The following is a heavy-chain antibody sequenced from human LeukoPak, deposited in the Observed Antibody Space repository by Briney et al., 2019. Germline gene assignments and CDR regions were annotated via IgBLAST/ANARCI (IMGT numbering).Heavy chain of an antibody. J-gene: IGHJ4*02. CDR2: ISGSGGST. D-gene: IGHD6-19*01. CDR1: GFTFSSYA. Sequence: GGSLRLSCAASGFTFSSYAMSWVRQAPGKGLEWVSAISGSGGSTYYADSVKGRFTISRDNSKNTLYLQMNSLRAEDTAVYYCAKDVAGYSSGWYYYWGQGTLVTVSS. V-gene: IGHV3-23*01. CDR3: AKDVAGYSSGWYYY.